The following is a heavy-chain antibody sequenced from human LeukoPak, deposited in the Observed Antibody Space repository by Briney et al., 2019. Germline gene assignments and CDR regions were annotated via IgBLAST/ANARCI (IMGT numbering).Heavy chain of an antibody. CDR3: VKDILTGYYNEENFDY. CDR2: ISSNGGST. J-gene: IGHJ4*02. D-gene: IGHD3-9*01. V-gene: IGHV3-64D*06. CDR1: GFTFSSYA. Sequence: GGSLRLSCAASGFTFSSYAMSWVRQAPGKGLEYVSAISSNGGSTYYADSVKGRFTISRDNSKNTLYLQMSSLRAEDTAVYYCVKDILTGYYNEENFDYWGQGTLVTVSS.